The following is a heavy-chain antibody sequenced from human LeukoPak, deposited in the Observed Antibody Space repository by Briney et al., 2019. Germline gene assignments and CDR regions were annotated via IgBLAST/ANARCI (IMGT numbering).Heavy chain of an antibody. CDR3: ARDHCSGGSCYINWFDP. Sequence: GASVKVSCKASGYTFTGYYMHWVRQAPGQGLEWMGWINPNSGGTNYAQKFQGWVTMTRDTSISTAYMELSRRRSDDTAVYYCARDHCSGGSCYINWFDPWGQGTLVTVSS. D-gene: IGHD2-15*01. V-gene: IGHV1-2*04. J-gene: IGHJ5*02. CDR2: INPNSGGT. CDR1: GYTFTGYY.